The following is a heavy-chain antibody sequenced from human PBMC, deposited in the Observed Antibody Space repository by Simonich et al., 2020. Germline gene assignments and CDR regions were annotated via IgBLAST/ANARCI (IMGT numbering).Heavy chain of an antibody. CDR2: ISYDGSKK. V-gene: IGHV3-30*07. Sequence: QVQLVESGGGVVQPGRSLRLSCASSGFTFRSYAMHWFRQAPGKGLEMVAGISYDGSKKYYAEPVKGRFTISRDNSKNTLYLQMNSLRAEDTAVYYCAREGLLLDAFDIWGQGTMVTVSS. CDR1: GFTFRSYA. D-gene: IGHD2-15*01. CDR3: AREGLLLDAFDI. J-gene: IGHJ3*02.